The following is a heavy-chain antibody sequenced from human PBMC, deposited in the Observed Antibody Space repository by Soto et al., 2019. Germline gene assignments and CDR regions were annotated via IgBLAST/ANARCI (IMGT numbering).Heavy chain of an antibody. J-gene: IGHJ3*02. V-gene: IGHV4-59*06. CDR3: ARSDIAAAGTEAFDI. CDR1: GGSISSYD. CDR2: IYYSGST. Sequence: SETLSVTCTVAGGSISSYDWSWIRQHPGKGLEWIGYIYYSGSTYYNPSLKSRVTISVDTSKNQFSLKLSSVTAADTAVYYCARSDIAAAGTEAFDIWGQGTVVTVSS. D-gene: IGHD6-13*01.